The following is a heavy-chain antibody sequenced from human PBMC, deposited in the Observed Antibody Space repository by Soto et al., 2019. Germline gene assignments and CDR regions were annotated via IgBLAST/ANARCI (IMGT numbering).Heavy chain of an antibody. CDR3: ARVPLLAARPFYYYYYYMDV. CDR1: GGSISSGGYY. V-gene: IGHV4-31*03. J-gene: IGHJ6*03. D-gene: IGHD6-6*01. Sequence: PSETLSLTCTVSGGSISSGGYYWSWIRQHPGKGLEWIGDIYHSGSTNYNPSLKSRVTISVDTSKNQFSLKLSSVTAADTAVYYCARVPLLAARPFYYYYYYMDVWGKGTTVTVSS. CDR2: IYHSGST.